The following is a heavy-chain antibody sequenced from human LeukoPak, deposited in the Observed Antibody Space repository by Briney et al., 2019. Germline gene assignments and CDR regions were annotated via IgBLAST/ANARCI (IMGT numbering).Heavy chain of an antibody. CDR1: GGSISNSSYY. CDR2: IFYSGST. CDR3: ARHSSYVSPVRY. J-gene: IGHJ4*02. D-gene: IGHD3-10*02. Sequence: SETLSLTCTVSGGSISNSSYYWGWIRQPPGKGLEWIGSIFYSGSTYYNPSLKSRVTISVDTSKNQFSLKLSSVTAADTAVYLCARHSSYVSPVRYWGQGTLVTVSP. V-gene: IGHV4-39*01.